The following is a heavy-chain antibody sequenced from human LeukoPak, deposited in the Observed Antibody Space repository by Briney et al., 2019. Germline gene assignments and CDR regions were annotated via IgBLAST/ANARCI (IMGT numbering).Heavy chain of an antibody. CDR3: ARAWGSLYYFDH. CDR2: INPNNGLT. D-gene: IGHD3-16*01. CDR1: GYSFTDYF. Sequence: ASVKVSCKASGYSFTDYFLHWVRQAPGQGLEWMGWINPNNGLTNYTQKFKGRVTMTRDTSSATGYMELNRLTSDDTAVFYCARAWGSLYYFDHWGQGTLVTVSP. J-gene: IGHJ4*02. V-gene: IGHV1-2*02.